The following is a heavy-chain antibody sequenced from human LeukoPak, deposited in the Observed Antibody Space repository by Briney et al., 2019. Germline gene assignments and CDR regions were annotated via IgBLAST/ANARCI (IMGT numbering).Heavy chain of an antibody. CDR2: IIPISGTT. D-gene: IGHD5-18*01. CDR1: GGTLNSYV. V-gene: IGHV1-69*06. Sequence: SVRVSCKASGGTLNSYVISWVRQAPGQGLEWMGGIIPISGTTNYAQKFQGRVTITADKSTSTAYMELSSLRSEDTAVYYCARGAVMVTLATHFDYWGQGTLVTVSS. CDR3: ARGAVMVTLATHFDY. J-gene: IGHJ4*02.